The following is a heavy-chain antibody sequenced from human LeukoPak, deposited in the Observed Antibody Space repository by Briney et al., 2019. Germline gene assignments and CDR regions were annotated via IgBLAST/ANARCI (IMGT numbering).Heavy chain of an antibody. CDR2: TYYRSKWYN. CDR1: GHSVPRNSAA. J-gene: IGHJ4*02. V-gene: IGHV6-1*01. D-gene: IGHD6-6*01. Sequence: SQTLSLTCAISGHSVPRNSAAWNWITQSPSRGLEWLGRTYYRSKWYNDYAVSVKSRITINPDTSKNQFSLQLNSVTPEDTAVYYCARDGEDSSSSSFDYWGQGTLVTVSS. CDR3: ARDGEDSSSSSFDY.